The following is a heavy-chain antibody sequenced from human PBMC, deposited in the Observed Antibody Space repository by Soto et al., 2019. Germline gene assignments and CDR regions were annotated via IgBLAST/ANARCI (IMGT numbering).Heavy chain of an antibody. Sequence: SETLSLTCTVPGGSITSSTYYWGWIRQSPGKGLEWIGSIFYSGSTCFNPSFKSRVTISVDTSKNQFSLKLNSVTVADTAVYYCASLSYELLWWGQVTLVTVS. D-gene: IGHD1-7*01. CDR2: IFYSGST. V-gene: IGHV4-39*01. J-gene: IGHJ4*02. CDR3: ASLSYELLW. CDR1: GGSITSSTYY.